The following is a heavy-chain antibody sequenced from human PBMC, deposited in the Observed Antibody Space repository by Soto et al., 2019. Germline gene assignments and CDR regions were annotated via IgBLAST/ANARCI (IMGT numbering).Heavy chain of an antibody. V-gene: IGHV1-2*04. CDR3: AREDYGDYTGRYYYYMDV. D-gene: IGHD4-17*01. CDR2: INPNSGGT. J-gene: IGHJ6*03. CDR1: GYTFTGYY. Sequence: ASVKVSCKASGYTFTGYYMHWVRQAPGQGLEWMGWINPNSGGTNYAQKFQGWVTMTRDTSISTAYMELSRLRSEDTAVYYCAREDYGDYTGRYYYYMDVWGKGTTVTVSS.